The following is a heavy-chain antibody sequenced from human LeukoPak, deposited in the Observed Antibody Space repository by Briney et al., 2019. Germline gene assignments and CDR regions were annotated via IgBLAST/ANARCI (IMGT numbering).Heavy chain of an antibody. Sequence: SETLSLTCSVSGGSITSYYWSWIRQPPGKGLEWIGYISDGGSTNYNPSLKSRVSISVDTSKNQFSLKPSSVTAADTAVYFCARASTTFDDWGQGTLVTVSS. CDR1: GGSITSYY. CDR2: ISDGGST. V-gene: IGHV4-59*01. D-gene: IGHD1-14*01. CDR3: ARASTTFDD. J-gene: IGHJ4*02.